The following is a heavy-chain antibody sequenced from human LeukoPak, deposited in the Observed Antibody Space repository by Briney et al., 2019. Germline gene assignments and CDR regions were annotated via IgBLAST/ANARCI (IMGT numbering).Heavy chain of an antibody. D-gene: IGHD3-22*01. V-gene: IGHV1-24*01. CDR3: ATSTYFHSSAYYYFEN. CDR2: FNPEDGER. Sequence: GASVKVSCKVSGYTLTGLSMHWVRQTPGKGLEWMGHFNPEDGERIYAQQFQGRVTMTEDTSTDTAYMELSSLRSEDTAVYYCATSTYFHSSAYYYFENWGQGTLLTVSS. J-gene: IGHJ4*02. CDR1: GYTLTGLS.